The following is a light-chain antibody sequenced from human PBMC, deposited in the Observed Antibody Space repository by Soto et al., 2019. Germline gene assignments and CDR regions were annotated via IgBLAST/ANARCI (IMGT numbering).Light chain of an antibody. J-gene: IGKJ3*01. CDR2: DAS. Sequence: EIVLTQSPATLSLSPGEGATLSCRASQSVSSYLAWYQQEPGQAPRLLIYDASNRATGIPARFSGSGSGTDFPLTISSLEPEDFAVYYCQQRTNWQEGFTFGPGTKVDIK. CDR3: QQRTNWQEGFT. CDR1: QSVSSY. V-gene: IGKV3-11*01.